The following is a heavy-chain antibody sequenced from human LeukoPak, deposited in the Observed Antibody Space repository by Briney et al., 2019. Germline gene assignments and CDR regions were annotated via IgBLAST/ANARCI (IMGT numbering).Heavy chain of an antibody. CDR1: GFTFSSYW. CDR2: IKQDGSEK. V-gene: IGHV3-7*01. Sequence: GGSLRLSCAASGFTFSSYWMSWVRQAPGKGLEWVANIKQDGSEKYYVDSVKGRFTISRDNAENSLYLQMNSLRAEDTAVYYCARTYYDFWSGYSPFDYWGQGTLVTVSS. J-gene: IGHJ4*02. CDR3: ARTYYDFWSGYSPFDY. D-gene: IGHD3-3*01.